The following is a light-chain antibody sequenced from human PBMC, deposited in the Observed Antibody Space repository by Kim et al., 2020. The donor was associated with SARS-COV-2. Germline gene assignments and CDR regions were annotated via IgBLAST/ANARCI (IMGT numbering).Light chain of an antibody. CDR2: NTN. J-gene: IGLJ3*02. CDR1: SGAVSTAHH. CDR3: VLYMTGGTWV. V-gene: IGLV8-61*01. Sequence: GETVPITCGLESGAVSTAHHPSWYQQTPGQAPRTLIYNTNSRSSGVPDRFSGSILGNRAALTITGAEAADESHYYCVLYMTGGTWVFGGGTQLTVL.